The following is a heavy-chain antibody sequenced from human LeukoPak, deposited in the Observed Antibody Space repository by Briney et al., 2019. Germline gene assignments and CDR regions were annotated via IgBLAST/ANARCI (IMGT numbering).Heavy chain of an antibody. V-gene: IGHV4-4*02. J-gene: IGHJ4*02. CDR1: GGSISNSNW. D-gene: IGHD6-19*01. CDR3: AREVAVASTNYFDY. Sequence: SGTRSLTCAVSGGSISNSNWWSWVRQPPGKGLEWIGEIYHSGSTNYNPSLKSRVTISVDKSKNQFSLKLSSVTAADTAVYYCAREVAVASTNYFDYWGQGTLVTVSS. CDR2: IYHSGST.